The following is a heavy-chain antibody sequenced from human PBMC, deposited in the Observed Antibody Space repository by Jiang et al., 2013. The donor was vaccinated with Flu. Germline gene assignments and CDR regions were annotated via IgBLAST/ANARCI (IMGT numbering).Heavy chain of an antibody. J-gene: IGHJ5*02. D-gene: IGHD3-10*01. CDR3: ARLNYYGSGSSPMEFDP. Sequence: EWMGVIYPSDSDTRYSPSFQGQVTISADKSISTAYLQWSSLKASDTAMYYCARLNYYGSGSSPMEFDPWGQGTLVTVSS. V-gene: IGHV5-51*01. CDR2: IYPSDSDT.